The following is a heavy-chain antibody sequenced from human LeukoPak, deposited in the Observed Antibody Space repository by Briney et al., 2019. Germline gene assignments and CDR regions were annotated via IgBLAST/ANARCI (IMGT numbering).Heavy chain of an antibody. CDR3: ARDPGLAATPSLHFQH. Sequence: PGGSLRLSCAASGFTFSSYSMNWVRQAPGKGLEWVSSISSSSSYIYYADSVKGRFTISRDNAKNSLYLQMNSLRAEDTAVYYCARDPGLAATPSLHFQHWGQGTLVTVSS. J-gene: IGHJ1*01. CDR2: ISSSSSYI. V-gene: IGHV3-21*01. D-gene: IGHD2-15*01. CDR1: GFTFSSYS.